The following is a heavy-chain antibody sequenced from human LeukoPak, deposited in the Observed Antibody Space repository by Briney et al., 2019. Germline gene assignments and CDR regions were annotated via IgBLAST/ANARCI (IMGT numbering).Heavy chain of an antibody. J-gene: IGHJ5*02. V-gene: IGHV3-30*02. CDR3: AKDLLKEGSYGSGIDWFDP. CDR1: GFIFSNYG. D-gene: IGHD3-10*01. Sequence: GSLRLSCAASGFIFSNYGMHWVRQAPGKGLEWVSFIRYDGSHKHYADSVKGRFTISRENSKKTLYLQMNSLRPEDTAMCYCAKDLLKEGSYGSGIDWFDPWGRGAKVTVSS. CDR2: IRYDGSHK.